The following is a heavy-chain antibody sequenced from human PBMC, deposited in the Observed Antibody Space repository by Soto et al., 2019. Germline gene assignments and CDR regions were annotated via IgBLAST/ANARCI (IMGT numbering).Heavy chain of an antibody. J-gene: IGHJ4*02. CDR1: GGSISSYY. CDR3: ARGRSDDYVWGSYRPRVFDY. CDR2: IYYSGST. Sequence: KPSETLSLTCTVSGGSISSYYWSWIRQPPGKGLEWIGYIYYSGSTNYNPSLKSRVTISVDTSKNQFSLKLSSVTAADTAVYYCARGRSDDYVWGSYRPRVFDYWGQGTLVTVSS. D-gene: IGHD3-16*02. V-gene: IGHV4-59*01.